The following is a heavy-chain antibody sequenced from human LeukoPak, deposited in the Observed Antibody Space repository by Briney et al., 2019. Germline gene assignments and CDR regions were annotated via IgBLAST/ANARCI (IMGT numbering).Heavy chain of an antibody. J-gene: IGHJ4*02. CDR3: AKDFSGGAGSRNLGLAY. V-gene: IGHV3-9*01. D-gene: IGHD1-1*01. CDR2: ISWNSNSI. CDR1: GFNFDGFA. Sequence: PGRSLRLSCATSGFNFDGFAMHWVRQAPGKGPEWVSSISWNSNSIDYGDSVKGRFTISRDNAKKSLSLQMNSLRPEDTALYYCAKDFSGGAGSRNLGLAYWGQGTLVTVSS.